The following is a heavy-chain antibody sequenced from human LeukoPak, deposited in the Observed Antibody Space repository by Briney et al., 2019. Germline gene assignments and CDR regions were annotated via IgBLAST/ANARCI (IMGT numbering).Heavy chain of an antibody. CDR3: ARDSQVVVAATPGYWYFDL. V-gene: IGHV3-21*01. Sequence: GGSLRLSCAASGFTFSSYSMNWVRQAPGKGLEWVSSISSSSSYIYYADSVKGRFTISRDNAKNSLYLQMNSLRADDTAVYYCARDSQVVVAATPGYWYFDLWGRGTLVTVSS. J-gene: IGHJ2*01. D-gene: IGHD2-15*01. CDR2: ISSSSSYI. CDR1: GFTFSSYS.